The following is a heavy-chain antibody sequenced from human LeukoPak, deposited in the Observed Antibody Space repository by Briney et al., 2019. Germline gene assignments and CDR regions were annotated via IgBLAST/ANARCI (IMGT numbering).Heavy chain of an antibody. CDR3: ARDRDLYIVATLFDY. Sequence: SETLSLTCAVSGGSISSSSYYWGWIRQPPGTGLEWIGSIYYSGSTYYNPSLKSRVTISVDTSKNQFSLKLSSVTAADTAVYYCARDRDLYIVATLFDYWGQGTLVTVSS. D-gene: IGHD5-12*01. CDR2: IYYSGST. V-gene: IGHV4-39*07. CDR1: GGSISSSSYY. J-gene: IGHJ4*02.